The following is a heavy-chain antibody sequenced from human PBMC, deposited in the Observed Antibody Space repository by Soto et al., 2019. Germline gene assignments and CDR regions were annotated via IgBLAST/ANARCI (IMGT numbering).Heavy chain of an antibody. Sequence: VGSLRLSCAASGFTFSSYWMSWVRQAPGKGLEWVANIKQDGSEKYYVDSVKGRFTISRDNAKNSLYLQMNSLRAEDTAVYYCARDGAPYYYDSSGYSYWGQRTLVTVSS. CDR1: GFTFSSYW. CDR2: IKQDGSEK. D-gene: IGHD3-22*01. CDR3: ARDGAPYYYDSSGYSY. J-gene: IGHJ4*02. V-gene: IGHV3-7*03.